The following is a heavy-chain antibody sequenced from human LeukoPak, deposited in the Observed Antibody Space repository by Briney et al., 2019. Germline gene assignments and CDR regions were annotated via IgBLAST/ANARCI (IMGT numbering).Heavy chain of an antibody. CDR3: ARDGGRNFDH. CDR2: IKEDGSAK. J-gene: IGHJ4*02. CDR1: GFTFSNYW. V-gene: IGHV3-7*01. Sequence: GGSPRLSCAASGFTFSNYWMGWVRQAPRKGLEWVANIKEDGSAKYYVDSVQGRFTISRDNAKNSLFLQMDSLRAEDTAVYYCARDGGRNFDHWGQGTLVTVSS.